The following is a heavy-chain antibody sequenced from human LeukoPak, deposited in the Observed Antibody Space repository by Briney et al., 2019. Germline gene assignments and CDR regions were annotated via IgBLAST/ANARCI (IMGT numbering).Heavy chain of an antibody. CDR1: GFTFSSYW. V-gene: IGHV3-74*01. CDR3: ARASGWVHFDY. D-gene: IGHD6-19*01. J-gene: IGHJ4*02. Sequence: PGGSLRLSCAASGFTFSSYWMHWVRQAPGKGLVWVSRINSDGSSTSYADSVKGRFTISRDNAKNTLYLQMNSLRAEDAAVYYCARASGWVHFDYWGQGTLVTVSS. CDR2: INSDGSST.